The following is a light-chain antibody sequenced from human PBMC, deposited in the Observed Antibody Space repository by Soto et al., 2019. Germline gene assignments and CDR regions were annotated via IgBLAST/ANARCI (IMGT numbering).Light chain of an antibody. V-gene: IGKV3-20*01. CDR3: QQCATAPLT. CDR2: DAS. CDR1: QSVTNNY. J-gene: IGKJ1*01. Sequence: EIVLTQSPGTLSWSPGERATLSCRASQSVTNNYLAWYQQKPGQAPRLLIDDASHRATGIPDRFSGSGSGTDFTLTINRLEPEDFAVYYCQQCATAPLTFGQGTRVETK.